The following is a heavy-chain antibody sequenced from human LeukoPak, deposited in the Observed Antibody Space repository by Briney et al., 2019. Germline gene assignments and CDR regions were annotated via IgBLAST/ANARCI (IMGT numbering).Heavy chain of an antibody. CDR3: AKRGNWGFFDY. D-gene: IGHD7-27*01. Sequence: SQTLSLTCTVSGGSISSGDYYWSWIRQPPGKGLEWIGSIYHSGSTYFNPSLKSRVTISVDTSKNQFSLKLSSVTAADAAVYYCAKRGNWGFFDYWGQGTLVTVSS. CDR2: IYHSGST. J-gene: IGHJ4*02. CDR1: GGSISSGDYY. V-gene: IGHV4-39*07.